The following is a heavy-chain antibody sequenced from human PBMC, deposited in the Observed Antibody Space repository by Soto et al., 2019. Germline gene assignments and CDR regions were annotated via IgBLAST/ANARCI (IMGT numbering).Heavy chain of an antibody. CDR2: ISSSSSTI. V-gene: IGHV3-48*02. J-gene: IGHJ2*01. CDR3: ARGGLLAAAVHWYFDL. CDR1: GFTFSSYS. Sequence: EVQLVESGGGLVQPGGSLRLSCAASGFTFSSYSMNWVRQAPGKGLEWVSYISSSSSTIYYADSVKGRFTISRDNAKNSLYLQRNSLRDEYTAVYYCARGGLLAAAVHWYFDLWGRGTLVTVSS. D-gene: IGHD6-13*01.